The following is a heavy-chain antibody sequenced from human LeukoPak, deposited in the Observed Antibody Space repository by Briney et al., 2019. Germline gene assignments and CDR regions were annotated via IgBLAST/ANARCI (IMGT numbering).Heavy chain of an antibody. CDR1: GFTFSDYY. Sequence: GGSLRLSCAASGFTFSDYYMSWIRQAPGKGLEWVSYISSSGSTIYYADSVKGRFTISRDNAKNSLYLQMNSLRAEDTAVYYCAREEVVVVPAATKYYYYYGMDVWGQGTTVTVSS. CDR3: AREEVVVVPAATKYYYYYGMDV. CDR2: ISSSGSTI. J-gene: IGHJ6*02. V-gene: IGHV3-11*01. D-gene: IGHD2-2*01.